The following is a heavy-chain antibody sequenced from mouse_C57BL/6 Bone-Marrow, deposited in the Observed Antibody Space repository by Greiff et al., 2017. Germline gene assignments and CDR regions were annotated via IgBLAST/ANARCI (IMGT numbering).Heavy chain of an antibody. Sequence: EVHLVESGGGLVQPGGSLKLSCAASGFTFSDYGMAWVRQAPRKGPEWVAFISNLAYSIYYADTVTGRFTISRENAKNTLYLERSSLRSEDTAMYYCARRGAYYSNYDYAMDYWGQGTSVTVSS. CDR1: GFTFSDYG. J-gene: IGHJ4*01. CDR3: ARRGAYYSNYDYAMDY. V-gene: IGHV5-15*01. CDR2: ISNLAYSI. D-gene: IGHD2-5*01.